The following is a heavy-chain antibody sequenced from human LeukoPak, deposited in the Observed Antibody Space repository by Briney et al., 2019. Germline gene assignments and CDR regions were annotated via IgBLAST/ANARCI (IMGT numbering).Heavy chain of an antibody. CDR1: GYTFTSYA. V-gene: IGHV7-4-1*02. CDR2: INTNTGNP. D-gene: IGHD5-12*01. CDR3: ARGVATNYYYYMDV. Sequence: ASVKVSCKASGYTFTSYAMNWVRQAPGQGLEWMGWINTNTGNPTYAQGFTGRFVFSLDTSVSTAYLQISSLKAEDTAVYYCARGVATNYYYYMDVWGKGTTVTVSS. J-gene: IGHJ6*03.